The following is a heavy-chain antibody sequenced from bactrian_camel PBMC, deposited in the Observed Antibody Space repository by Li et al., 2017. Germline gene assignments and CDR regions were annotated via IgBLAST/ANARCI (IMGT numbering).Heavy chain of an antibody. V-gene: IGHV3S54*01. CDR1: ELINC. CDR2: IVTGTGST. Sequence: HVQLVESGGGSVQAGGSLRLSCAASELINCMGWFRRAPGKEREGVAAIVTGTGSTIYGDSVEGRFTISRDNAKNTLYLQLNSLKTEDTAMYYCAKAEYDTYAERRAYFRHWGQGTQVTVS. D-gene: IGHD4*01. J-gene: IGHJ4*01. CDR3: AKAEYDTYAERRAYFRH.